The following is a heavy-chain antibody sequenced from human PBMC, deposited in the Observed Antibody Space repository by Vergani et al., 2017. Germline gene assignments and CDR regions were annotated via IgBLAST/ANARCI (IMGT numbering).Heavy chain of an antibody. CDR1: GFSFPGYA. D-gene: IGHD5-12*01. J-gene: IGHJ4*02. Sequence: EVQLLESGGGLVQPGGSLRLSCEASGFSFPGYAMSWVRQAPGKGLEWVSSFSGSSATPYYADSVKGRFIISRDNSKNTLHLQMNSLRADDTAVYYCTKGSRGYTGYFFDYWGQGTLATVSS. CDR2: FSGSSATP. CDR3: TKGSRGYTGYFFDY. V-gene: IGHV3-23*01.